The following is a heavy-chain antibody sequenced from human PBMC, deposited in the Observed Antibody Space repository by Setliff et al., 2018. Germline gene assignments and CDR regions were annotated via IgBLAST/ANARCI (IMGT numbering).Heavy chain of an antibody. V-gene: IGHV3-74*01. CDR2: ISGDGSTT. J-gene: IGHJ6*03. CDR3: APMDV. CDR1: GGSISSYY. Sequence: ETLSLTCTVSGGSISSYYWSWIRQPAGKGLMWVGRISGDGSTTNYADSVKGRFTISRDNAKNTLYLQMNSLRAEDTAVYYCAPMDVWGKGTTVTVS.